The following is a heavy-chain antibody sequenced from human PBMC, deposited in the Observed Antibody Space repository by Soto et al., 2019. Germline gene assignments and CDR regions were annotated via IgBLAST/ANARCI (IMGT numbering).Heavy chain of an antibody. Sequence: PGESLKISCKGSGYSVTSYWIGWVRQMPGKGLEWMGITYPGDSDTRYSPSFQGQVTISADKSISTAYLQWSSLKASDTAMYYCARSQCSGGRCYSSPFDYWGQGTLVTVSS. D-gene: IGHD2-15*01. J-gene: IGHJ4*02. CDR1: GYSVTSYW. V-gene: IGHV5-51*01. CDR3: ARSQCSGGRCYSSPFDY. CDR2: TYPGDSDT.